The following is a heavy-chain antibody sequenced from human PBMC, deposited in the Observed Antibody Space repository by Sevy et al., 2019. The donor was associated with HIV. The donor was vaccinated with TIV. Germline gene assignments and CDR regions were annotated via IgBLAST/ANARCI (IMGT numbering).Heavy chain of an antibody. V-gene: IGHV1-2*06. CDR1: GYTFTGYY. D-gene: IGHD2-15*01. CDR2: INPNSGGT. Sequence: ASVKVSCKASGYTFTGYYMHWVRQAPGQGLEWMGRINPNSGGTNYAQKFQGRVTMITDTSTTTAYMDLRSLRSDDTALYYCARAYCSGGRCYSLAYWGQGTLVTVSS. CDR3: ARAYCSGGRCYSLAY. J-gene: IGHJ4*02.